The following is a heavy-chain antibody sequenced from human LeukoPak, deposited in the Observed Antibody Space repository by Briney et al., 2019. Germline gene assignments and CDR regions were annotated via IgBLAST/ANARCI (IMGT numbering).Heavy chain of an antibody. Sequence: GGSLRLSCAASGFTFTDFYMTWIRQAPGKGLEWVSYISSSGTATYYADSVKGRFTISRDNAKNSLYLQMNSPRAEDTAVYYCARDSRALGGYSYGYGYWGQGTLVTVSS. J-gene: IGHJ4*02. V-gene: IGHV3-11*01. CDR2: ISSSGTAT. CDR1: GFTFTDFY. CDR3: ARDSRALGGYSYGYGY. D-gene: IGHD5-18*01.